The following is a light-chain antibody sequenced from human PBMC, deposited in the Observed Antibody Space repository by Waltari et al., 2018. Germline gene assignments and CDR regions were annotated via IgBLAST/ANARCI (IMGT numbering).Light chain of an antibody. V-gene: IGLV2-8*01. CDR3: SSYAGSMTLV. J-gene: IGLJ2*01. CDR1: SSDVGGYNF. CDR2: EVS. Sequence: QSALTQPPSASGSPGQSVTISCTGTSSDVGGYNFVSWYQQHPGKAPKLMIYEVSERPSGVPDRFCGSNAGNTASLTVSGRQTEGESDYYCSSYAGSMTLVVGGGTKLAVL.